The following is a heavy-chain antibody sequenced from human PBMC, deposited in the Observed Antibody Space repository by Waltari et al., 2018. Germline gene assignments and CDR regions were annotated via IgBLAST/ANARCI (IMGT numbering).Heavy chain of an antibody. V-gene: IGHV5-51*03. D-gene: IGHD3-22*01. Sequence: EVQLVQSGAEVKKPGESLKISCKGSGYSFTSYLIGWVRQIPGKGLEWMGIIYPGDSDTRYSPSFKGQVTISADKSISTAYLQWSSLKASDTAMYYCATATYDYDSSGYYPDYWGQGTLVTVSS. CDR1: GYSFTSYL. CDR2: IYPGDSDT. J-gene: IGHJ4*02. CDR3: ATATYDYDSSGYYPDY.